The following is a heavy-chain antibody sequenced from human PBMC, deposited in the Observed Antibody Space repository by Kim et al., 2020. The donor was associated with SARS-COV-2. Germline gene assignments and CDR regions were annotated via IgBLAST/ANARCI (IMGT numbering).Heavy chain of an antibody. Sequence: YYADSVKGRFTISRDNSKNTLYLQMNSLRAEDTAMYYCASRLDYGSGSSHWGQGTLVTVCS. D-gene: IGHD3-10*01. V-gene: IGHV3-33*01. J-gene: IGHJ4*02. CDR3: ASRLDYGSGSSH.